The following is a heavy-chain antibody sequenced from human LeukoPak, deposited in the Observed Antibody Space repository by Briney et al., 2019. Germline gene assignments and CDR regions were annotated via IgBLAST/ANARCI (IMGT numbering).Heavy chain of an antibody. Sequence: ASVKVSCKASGYTFTSYDINWVRQATGQGLEWTGWMNPNSGNTGYAQKFQGRVTMTRNTSISTAYMELSSLRSEDTAVYYCARAPRAGIAVAGTFKGLIDYWGQGTLVTVSS. CDR1: GYTFTSYD. CDR3: ARAPRAGIAVAGTFKGLIDY. V-gene: IGHV1-8*01. J-gene: IGHJ4*02. CDR2: MNPNSGNT. D-gene: IGHD6-19*01.